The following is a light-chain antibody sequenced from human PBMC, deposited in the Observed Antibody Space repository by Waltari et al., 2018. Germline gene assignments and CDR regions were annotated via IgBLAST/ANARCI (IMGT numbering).Light chain of an antibody. CDR3: AAWDDILTAWV. J-gene: IGLJ3*02. CDR2: RDD. Sequence: QSGLTQSPSASGTPGQSVNIPCSGGASNIGSYNVYWYQQLPGTAPKLLIYRDDPRPAGGPARFSGSKAVTSASLTISGLRSEDAADYYCAAWDDILTAWVFGGGTKLTVL. CDR1: ASNIGSYN. V-gene: IGLV1-47*01.